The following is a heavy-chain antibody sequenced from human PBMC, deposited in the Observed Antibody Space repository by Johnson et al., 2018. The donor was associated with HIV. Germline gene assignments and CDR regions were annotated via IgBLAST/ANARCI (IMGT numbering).Heavy chain of an antibody. CDR1: GSTFSSYA. CDR2: ISGSGGSI. D-gene: IGHD3-22*01. Sequence: VQLVESGGCLVQPGGSLRLSCAASGSTFSSYAMSWVRQAPGKGLECVSAISGSGGSIGYEDSVQGRFTISSANAKNSLYLQMNRLRAEDTALYYCAKGRTYYYDSSGSPWDAFDIWGQGTMVTVSS. V-gene: IGHV3-23*04. CDR3: AKGRTYYYDSSGSPWDAFDI. J-gene: IGHJ3*02.